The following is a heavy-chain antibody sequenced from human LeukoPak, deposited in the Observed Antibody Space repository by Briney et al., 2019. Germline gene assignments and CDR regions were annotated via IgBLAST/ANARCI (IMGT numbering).Heavy chain of an antibody. Sequence: SETLSLTCTVSGGSISSYYWSWIRQPPGKGLEWIGYIYYSGSTNYNPSLKSRVTISVDTSKNQFSLRLSSVTAADTAVYYCARLGTGYDSSGYSIGWFDPWGQGTLVTVSS. V-gene: IGHV4-59*08. J-gene: IGHJ5*02. CDR2: IYYSGST. D-gene: IGHD3-22*01. CDR3: ARLGTGYDSSGYSIGWFDP. CDR1: GGSISSYY.